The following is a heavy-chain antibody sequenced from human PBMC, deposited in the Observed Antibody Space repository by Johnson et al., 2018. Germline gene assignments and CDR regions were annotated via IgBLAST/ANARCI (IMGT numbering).Heavy chain of an antibody. V-gene: IGHV4-59*01. CDR1: GDSISGNY. CDR3: ARVFSYDSKPSDAFDI. Sequence: QVQLQESGPGLVKPSETLSLTCTVSGDSISGNYWTWIRQPPGKGLEWIGYIYYRRSSNYNLSLKSRVTISVDTSKNQLSLTLRPVIASDPAVYYCARVFSYDSKPSDAFDIWGQGTMVTVSS. D-gene: IGHD2-8*01. J-gene: IGHJ3*02. CDR2: IYYRRSS.